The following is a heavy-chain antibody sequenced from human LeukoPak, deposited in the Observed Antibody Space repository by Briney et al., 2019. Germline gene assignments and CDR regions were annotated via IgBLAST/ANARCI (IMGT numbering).Heavy chain of an antibody. CDR2: INPSGGST. CDR3: AREGPLGYGDPYFDY. J-gene: IGHJ4*02. D-gene: IGHD4-17*01. CDR1: GYTFTSYY. V-gene: IGHV1-46*01. Sequence: ASVKVSCKASGYTFTSYYMHWVREAPGQGLEGMGIINPSGGSTSYAQKFQGRVTMTTDMSKSTVYMELSSPRSEDTAVYYCAREGPLGYGDPYFDYWGQGTLVTVSS.